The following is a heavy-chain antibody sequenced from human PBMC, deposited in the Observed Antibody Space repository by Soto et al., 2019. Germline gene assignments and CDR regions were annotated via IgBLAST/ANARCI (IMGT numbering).Heavy chain of an antibody. D-gene: IGHD3-3*01. J-gene: IGHJ5*02. CDR2: INHTGGT. CDR1: GGSVNGYY. CDR3: ATRITIFGLLIPPFDP. Sequence: SKTLSLTCAVYGGSVNGYYWNWLRRPPGKGVVWIGEINHTGGTHYSPSLTSRVSMSVDTSKNTFSLWLSSVTAADTAIYYFATRITIFGLLIPPFDPWGQGTQVTVSS. V-gene: IGHV4-34*01.